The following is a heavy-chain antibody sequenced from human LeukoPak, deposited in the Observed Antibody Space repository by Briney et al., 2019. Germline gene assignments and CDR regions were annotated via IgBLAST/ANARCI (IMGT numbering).Heavy chain of an antibody. V-gene: IGHV3-30*18. Sequence: GRSLRLSCAASGFTFSSYGMHWVRQAPGKGLEWVAVISYDGSNKYYADSVKGRFTISRDNSKNTLYLQMNSLRAEDTAEYYCAKDLIAVAVRTDAFDIWGQGTMVTVSS. CDR2: ISYDGSNK. J-gene: IGHJ3*02. D-gene: IGHD6-19*01. CDR3: AKDLIAVAVRTDAFDI. CDR1: GFTFSSYG.